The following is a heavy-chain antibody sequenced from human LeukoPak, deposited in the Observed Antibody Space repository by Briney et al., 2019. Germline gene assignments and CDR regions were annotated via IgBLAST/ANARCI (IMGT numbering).Heavy chain of an antibody. CDR1: GGSISSYY. CDR3: ARVGSGWPLDY. CDR2: IYTSRST. Sequence: SETLSLTCTVSGGSISSYYWTWIRQPAGKGLEWIGRIYTSRSTNYNPSLKSRVTMSVDTSKNQFSLNLSSVTAADTAVYYCARVGSGWPLDYWGQGTLVTVSS. D-gene: IGHD6-19*01. J-gene: IGHJ4*02. V-gene: IGHV4-4*07.